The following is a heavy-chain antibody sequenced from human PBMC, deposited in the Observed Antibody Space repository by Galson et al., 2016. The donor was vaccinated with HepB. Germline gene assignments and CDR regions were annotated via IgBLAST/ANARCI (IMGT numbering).Heavy chain of an antibody. D-gene: IGHD3-10*01. J-gene: IGHJ6*02. V-gene: IGHV3-74*01. CDR2: INSDGSST. CDR1: GFTFSSYW. CDR3: AKAYGSGSSFYYYYGMDV. Sequence: SLRLSCAASGFTFSSYWMHWARQAPGKGLVWVSRINSDGSSTSYADSVKGRFTISRDNAKNTLYLQMNSLRAEDTAVYYCAKAYGSGSSFYYYYGMDVWGQGTTVTVSS.